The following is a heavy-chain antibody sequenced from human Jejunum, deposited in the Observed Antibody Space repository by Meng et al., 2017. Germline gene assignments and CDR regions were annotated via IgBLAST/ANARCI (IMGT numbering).Heavy chain of an antibody. Sequence: SETLSLTYTVSGGSISPYFCTWIRQLPGKGLEWIGFIYYNGNTNYNPSLKNRVTMSVDTSKNQFSLRLSSVSAADTAVYYCARYFGCTGGTCHLDYWGQGALVTVSS. D-gene: IGHD2-8*02. J-gene: IGHJ4*02. CDR3: ARYFGCTGGTCHLDY. CDR2: IYYNGNT. V-gene: IGHV4-59*12. CDR1: GGSISPYF.